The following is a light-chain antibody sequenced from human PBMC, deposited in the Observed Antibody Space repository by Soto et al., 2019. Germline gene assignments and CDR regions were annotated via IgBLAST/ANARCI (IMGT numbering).Light chain of an antibody. J-gene: IGKJ4*01. CDR2: GAS. CDR3: QQYKNWPRT. V-gene: IGKV3-15*01. Sequence: EIVMTQSPATLSVSPGERATLSCRASQSVSINLAWYQQKPGQAPRLLIYGASTRATGIPARFSGSGSGTEFTLTISGLQSEDFAVYYCQQYKNWPRTFGGGTKVEIK. CDR1: QSVSIN.